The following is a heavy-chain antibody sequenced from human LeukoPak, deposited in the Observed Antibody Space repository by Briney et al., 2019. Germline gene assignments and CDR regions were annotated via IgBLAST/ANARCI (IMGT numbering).Heavy chain of an antibody. J-gene: IGHJ4*02. CDR1: GGSICDYF. D-gene: IGHD2-21*01. CDR3: ARGPYCGDDCYFDS. CDR2: IYSSGST. Sequence: SETLSLTCTVSGGSICDYFWSWIRQPAGKGLEWIGRIYSSGSTLYNPSLKSRVTMSVDTSKNRFSLRLTSVTAADTAVYYCARGPYCGDDCYFDSWGRGTLFTVSS. V-gene: IGHV4-4*07.